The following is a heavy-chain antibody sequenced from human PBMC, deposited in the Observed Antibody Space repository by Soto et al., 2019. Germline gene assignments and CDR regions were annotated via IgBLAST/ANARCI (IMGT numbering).Heavy chain of an antibody. CDR3: ARRARR. Sequence: EVQLVESWGGLVQPGGSLRLSGAVSGFTFSSSEMYWVRQAPGKCLEWISYIHPSGQPIFYADSVKGRFTISRDNANNSLFLHRNSLRAEDTSVYYCARRARRWGQGTMVTVAS. CDR2: IHPSGQPI. J-gene: IGHJ3*01. V-gene: IGHV3-48*03. CDR1: GFTFSSSE. D-gene: IGHD1-26*01.